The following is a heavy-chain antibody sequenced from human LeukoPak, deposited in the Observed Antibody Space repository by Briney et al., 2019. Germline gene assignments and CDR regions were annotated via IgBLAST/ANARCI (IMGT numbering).Heavy chain of an antibody. V-gene: IGHV3-48*03. J-gene: IGHJ5*02. CDR3: ARERVGYGDSGGNWFDP. CDR2: ISSSSSTI. CDR1: GFTFSSYE. Sequence: PGGSLRLSCAASGFTFSSYEMNWVRQAPGKGLEWVSYISSSSSTIYYADSVKGRFTISRDNAKNSLYLQMNSLRAEDTAVYYCARERVGYGDSGGNWFDPWGQGTLVTVSS. D-gene: IGHD4-17*01.